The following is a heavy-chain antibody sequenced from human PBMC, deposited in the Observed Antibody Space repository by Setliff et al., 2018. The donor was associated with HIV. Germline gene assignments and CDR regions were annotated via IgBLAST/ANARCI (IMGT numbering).Heavy chain of an antibody. J-gene: IGHJ4*02. CDR3: TKNLYRSPWSPLDY. CDR2: IRYDDTYK. CDR1: GFTFSYYG. D-gene: IGHD6-19*01. Sequence: LSCATSGFTFSYYGMHWVRQAPGKGLEWVAFIRYDDTYKYYADSVKGRFTISRDNSKNTLYLQMNSLRAEDTAVYYCTKNLYRSPWSPLDYWGQGTLVTVSA. V-gene: IGHV3-30*02.